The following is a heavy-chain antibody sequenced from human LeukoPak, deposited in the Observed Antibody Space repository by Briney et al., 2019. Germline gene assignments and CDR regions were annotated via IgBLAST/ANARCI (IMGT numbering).Heavy chain of an antibody. CDR1: GGSINSYY. CDR3: ARHGSSRSDDAFDI. CDR2: IKYTGNT. J-gene: IGHJ3*02. Sequence: PSETLSLTCTVSGGSINSYYWSWIRQPPGKGLEWIGYIKYTGNTNYSPSLKSRVTISLDTSKNQFSLKLSSVTAADTAVFFCARHGSSRSDDAFDIWGQGTMVTVS. V-gene: IGHV4-59*08. D-gene: IGHD6-13*01.